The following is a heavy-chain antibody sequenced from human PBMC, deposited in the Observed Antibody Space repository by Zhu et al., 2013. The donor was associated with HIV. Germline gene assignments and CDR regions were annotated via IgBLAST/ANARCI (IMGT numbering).Heavy chain of an antibody. CDR3: AREYCSGGSCYFPRVYGMDV. CDR1: GYTFTSYY. D-gene: IGHD2-15*01. J-gene: IGHJ6*02. Sequence: QVQLVQSGAEVKKPGASVKVSCKASGYTFTSYYMHWVRQAPGQGLEWMGIINPSGGSTSYAQKFQGRVTMTRDTSTSTVYMELSSLRSEDTAVYYCAREYCSGGSCYFPRVYGMDVWGQGTTGHRLL. V-gene: IGHV1-46*01. CDR2: INPSGGST.